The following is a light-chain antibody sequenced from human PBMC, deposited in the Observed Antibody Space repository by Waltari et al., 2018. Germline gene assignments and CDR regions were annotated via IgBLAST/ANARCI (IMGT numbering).Light chain of an antibody. Sequence: DIQLTQSPSFLSASVGDRVTITCRASQGISSYLAWYQQKPGKAPKLLIYAASTLQSGVPSRFSGSGSGTEFTITISSLQPEDFATYYCQQLNSYPRGYTFGQGTKLGIK. CDR3: QQLNSYPRGYT. J-gene: IGKJ2*01. CDR2: AAS. CDR1: QGISSY. V-gene: IGKV1-9*01.